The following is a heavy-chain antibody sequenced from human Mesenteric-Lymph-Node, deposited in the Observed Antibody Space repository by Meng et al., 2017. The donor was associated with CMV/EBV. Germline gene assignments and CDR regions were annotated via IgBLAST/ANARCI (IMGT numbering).Heavy chain of an antibody. CDR2: FSGSGGST. D-gene: IGHD1-26*01. Sequence: MSWVRQDPGKGLEWFSAFSGSGGSTYSADSVKGRFTISRDNSKNTLYLQMNSLRAEDTAVYYCAKKGGVTRDVKEGRWELELDWYFDLWGRGTLVTVSS. V-gene: IGHV3-23*01. J-gene: IGHJ2*01. CDR3: AKKGGVTRDVKEGRWELELDWYFDL.